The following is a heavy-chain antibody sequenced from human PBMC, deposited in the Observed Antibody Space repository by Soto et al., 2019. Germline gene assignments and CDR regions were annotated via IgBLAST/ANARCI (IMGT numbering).Heavy chain of an antibody. V-gene: IGHV3-23*01. J-gene: IGHJ4*02. Sequence: GGSLRLSCVASGFTFSSYAMTWVRQAPGKGLEWVSTIRGATGTTYYADSVKGRFIVSRDNSQNTVFLHMDSLRAEDTAMYYCAKGGFTSPFDYWGLGTLVTVSS. CDR3: AKGGFTSPFDY. D-gene: IGHD5-12*01. CDR2: IRGATGTT. CDR1: GFTFSSYA.